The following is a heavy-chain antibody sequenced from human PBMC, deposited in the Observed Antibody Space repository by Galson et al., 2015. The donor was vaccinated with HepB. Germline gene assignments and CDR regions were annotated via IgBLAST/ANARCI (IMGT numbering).Heavy chain of an antibody. CDR2: IYPGDSDT. D-gene: IGHD1-7*01. CDR1: GYSFTSYW. CDR3: ARQEQVPYWNYGARHSMYYGMDV. V-gene: IGHV5-51*01. J-gene: IGHJ6*02. Sequence: QSGAEVKKPGESLKISCKGSGYSFTSYWIGWVRQMPGKGLEWMGIIYPGDSDTRYSPSFQGQVTISADKSISTAYLQWSSLKASDTAMYYCARQEQVPYWNYGARHSMYYGMDVWGQGTTVTVSS.